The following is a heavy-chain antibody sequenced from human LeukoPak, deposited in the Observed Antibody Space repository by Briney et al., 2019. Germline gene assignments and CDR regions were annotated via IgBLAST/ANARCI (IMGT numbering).Heavy chain of an antibody. J-gene: IGHJ6*02. V-gene: IGHV4-59*01. D-gene: IGHD4-17*01. CDR1: GGSMSSYY. Sequence: EALFLTCAGSGGSMSSYYWSWIRQPPGKGLEWIGYIYYSGSTNYNPSLKSRVTISVDTSKNQFSLKLSSVTAADTAVYYCARVGDYGPAVMDVWGQGTTVTVSS. CDR2: IYYSGST. CDR3: ARVGDYGPAVMDV.